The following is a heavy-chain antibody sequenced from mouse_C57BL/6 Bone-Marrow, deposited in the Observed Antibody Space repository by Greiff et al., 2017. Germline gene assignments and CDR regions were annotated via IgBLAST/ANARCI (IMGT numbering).Heavy chain of an antibody. CDR1: GFTFSSYA. Sequence: EVQLQESGEGLVKPGGSLKLSCAASGFTFSSYAMSWVRQTPEKRLEWVAYISSGGDYIYYADTVKGRFTISRDNARNTLYLQMSSLKSEDTAMXYCTRALYYGSIVWGTGTTVTVSS. D-gene: IGHD1-1*01. CDR2: ISSGGDYI. V-gene: IGHV5-9-1*02. CDR3: TRALYYGSIV. J-gene: IGHJ1*03.